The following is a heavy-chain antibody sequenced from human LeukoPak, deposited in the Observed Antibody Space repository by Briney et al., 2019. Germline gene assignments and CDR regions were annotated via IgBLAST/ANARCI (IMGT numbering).Heavy chain of an antibody. CDR1: GYTFTGSY. Sequence: GASVKVSCKASGYTFTGSYMHWVRQAPGQGLEWMGWIYPSSGGTNYAQKFQGRVTMTRDTSISTAYMELSSLRSDDTAVYYCARSNIATRRGDNWFGPWGQGTLVTVSS. J-gene: IGHJ5*02. D-gene: IGHD6-6*01. CDR2: IYPSSGGT. V-gene: IGHV1-2*02. CDR3: ARSNIATRRGDNWFGP.